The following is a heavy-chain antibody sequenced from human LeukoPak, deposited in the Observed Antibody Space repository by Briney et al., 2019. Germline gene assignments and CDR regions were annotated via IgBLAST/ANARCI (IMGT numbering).Heavy chain of an antibody. J-gene: IGHJ3*02. CDR1: GYSFTSYW. CDR2: IYPGDSDT. V-gene: IGHV5-51*01. CDR3: ARQKGSSSWYSTDAFDI. D-gene: IGHD6-13*01. Sequence: GESLKISCKGSGYSFTSYWIGWVRQMPGKGLEWMGIIYPGDSDTRYSPSFQGQVTISADKSISTAYLQWSSLKASDTAMYYCARQKGSSSWYSTDAFDIWGQGTMVTVSS.